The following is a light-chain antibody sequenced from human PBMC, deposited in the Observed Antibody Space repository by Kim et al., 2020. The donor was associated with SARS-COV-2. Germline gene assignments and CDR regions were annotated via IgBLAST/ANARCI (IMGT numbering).Light chain of an antibody. J-gene: IGKJ4*01. Sequence: LSPGERATLSCRASQSVSSNFLAWYQQKPGQAPRLLIYGASNRATGIPDRFSGSGSGTDFTLTISRLEPEDSAVYYCQKYHLSVTFGGGTKVDI. CDR2: GAS. V-gene: IGKV3-20*01. CDR1: QSVSSNF. CDR3: QKYHLSVT.